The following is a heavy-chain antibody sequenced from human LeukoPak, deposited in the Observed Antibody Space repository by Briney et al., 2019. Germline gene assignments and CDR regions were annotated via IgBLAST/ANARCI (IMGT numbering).Heavy chain of an antibody. CDR1: GFIFSSYA. J-gene: IGHJ4*02. Sequence: GGSLRLSSAASGFIFSSYAMSWVRQAPGKGLEWVSSISGSGGSTYYADSVKGRFTISRDNSKNTLYLQMNSLRAEDTAVYYCAKDPTTPYLRVYWGQGTLVTVSS. V-gene: IGHV3-23*01. CDR3: AKDPTTPYLRVY. CDR2: ISGSGGST. D-gene: IGHD1-1*01.